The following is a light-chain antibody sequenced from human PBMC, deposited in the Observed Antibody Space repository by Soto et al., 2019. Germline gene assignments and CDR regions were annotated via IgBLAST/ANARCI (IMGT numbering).Light chain of an antibody. CDR3: SSYTSSSTLEV. V-gene: IGLV2-14*01. Sequence: QSALTQPASVSGSPGPSITISCTGTSSDVGGYNYVSWYQQHPGKAPKLMLYDVSNRPSGVSNRFSGSKSGNTASLTISGLQAEDEADYYCSSYTSSSTLEVFGTGTKLTVL. J-gene: IGLJ1*01. CDR1: SSDVGGYNY. CDR2: DVS.